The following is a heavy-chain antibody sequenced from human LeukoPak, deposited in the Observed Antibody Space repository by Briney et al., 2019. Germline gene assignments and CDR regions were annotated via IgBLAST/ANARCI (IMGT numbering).Heavy chain of an antibody. CDR1: GFTFSSYA. CDR2: ISGSGGST. J-gene: IGHJ4*02. V-gene: IGHV3-23*01. D-gene: IGHD6-19*01. CDR3: AKDEALISVAGLDS. Sequence: GGSLRLSCAASGFTFSSYAMSWVRQAPGKGLEWVSGISGSGGSTFYADSVKGRFTISRDNSMHTLYVEMNSVRAEDTAVYYCAKDEALISVAGLDSWGQGTLVTVSS.